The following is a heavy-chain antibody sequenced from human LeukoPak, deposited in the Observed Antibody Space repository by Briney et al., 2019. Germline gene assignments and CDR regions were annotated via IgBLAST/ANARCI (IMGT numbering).Heavy chain of an antibody. CDR2: IFYNGNT. D-gene: IGHD4-17*01. Sequence: PSETLSLTCTVSGGSIRSYYWSWIRQSPGRGLEWIGYIFYNGNTNYNPSLKSRLTISVDMSKNHFSLKLNFVTTADTAIYYCARDKDFGDYPLDYWGQGILVSVSS. V-gene: IGHV4-59*01. CDR3: ARDKDFGDYPLDY. J-gene: IGHJ4*02. CDR1: GGSIRSYY.